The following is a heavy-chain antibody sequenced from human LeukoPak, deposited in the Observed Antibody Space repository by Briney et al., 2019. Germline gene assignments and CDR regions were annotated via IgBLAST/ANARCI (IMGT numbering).Heavy chain of an antibody. CDR3: AREEGYRRYFAL. CDR2: IYSGGST. D-gene: IGHD3-16*02. Sequence: PGGSLRLSCAASEFSVGSNYMTWVRQAPGKGLEWVSLIYSGGSTYYADSVKGRFTISRDNSKNTLYLQMNSLRAEDTAVYYCAREEGYRRYFALWGRGTLVTVSS. CDR1: EFSVGSNY. J-gene: IGHJ2*01. V-gene: IGHV3-66*01.